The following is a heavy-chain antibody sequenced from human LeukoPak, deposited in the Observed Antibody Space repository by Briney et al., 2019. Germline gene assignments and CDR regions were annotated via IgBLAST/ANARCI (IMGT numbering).Heavy chain of an antibody. V-gene: IGHV3-48*01. CDR3: AKDRGYDILTGYRLFDY. J-gene: IGHJ4*02. Sequence: PGGSLRLSCAASGFTFSSYSMNWVRQAPGKGLEWVSYISSSSSTIYYADSVKGRFTISRDSAKNSLYLQMNSLRAEDTAVYYCAKDRGYDILTGYRLFDYWGQGTLVTVSS. CDR2: ISSSSSTI. CDR1: GFTFSSYS. D-gene: IGHD3-9*01.